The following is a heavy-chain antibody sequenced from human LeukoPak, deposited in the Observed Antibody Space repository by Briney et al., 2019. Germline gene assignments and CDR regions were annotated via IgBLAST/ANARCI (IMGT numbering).Heavy chain of an antibody. J-gene: IGHJ3*02. CDR1: GGTFSSYA. Sequence: SVKVSCKASGGTFSSYAISWVRQAHGQGLEWMGGIIPILGTANYAQKFQGRVTITTDESTSTAYMELSSLRSEDTAMYYCASGSPSRKTLRAFDIWGQGTMITVSS. CDR3: ASGSPSRKTLRAFDI. CDR2: IIPILGTA. V-gene: IGHV1-69*05. D-gene: IGHD2-2*01.